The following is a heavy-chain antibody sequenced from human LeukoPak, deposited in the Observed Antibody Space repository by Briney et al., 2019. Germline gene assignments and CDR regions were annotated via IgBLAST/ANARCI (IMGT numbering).Heavy chain of an antibody. D-gene: IGHD1-26*01. CDR2: FDPEDGET. V-gene: IGHV1-24*01. J-gene: IGHJ3*02. Sequence: VSVKVSCKVSGYTLTELSMHWVRQAPGKGLEWMGGFDPEDGETIYAQKFQGRVTMTEDTSTDTAYMELSSLRSEDTAVYYCATEWGADDAFDIWGQGTMVTVSS. CDR1: GYTLTELS. CDR3: ATEWGADDAFDI.